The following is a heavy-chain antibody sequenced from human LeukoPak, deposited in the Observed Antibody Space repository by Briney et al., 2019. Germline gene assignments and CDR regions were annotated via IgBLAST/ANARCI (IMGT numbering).Heavy chain of an antibody. D-gene: IGHD3-9*01. V-gene: IGHV3-23*01. CDR1: GFTFSSYG. Sequence: GGSLRLSCAASGFTFSSYGMSWVRQAPGKGLEWVSAISGSGGSTYYADSVKGRFTISRDNSKNTLYLQMNSLRAEDTAVYYCAGQRDDILTGTFDYWGQGTLVTVSS. CDR2: ISGSGGST. CDR3: AGQRDDILTGTFDY. J-gene: IGHJ4*02.